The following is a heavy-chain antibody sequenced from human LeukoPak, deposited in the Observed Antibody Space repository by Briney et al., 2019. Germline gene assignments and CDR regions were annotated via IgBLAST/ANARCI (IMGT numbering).Heavy chain of an antibody. CDR1: GGSISSGGYY. CDR3: ARGGLCYDFWSGYYRCSFYYYYGMDV. D-gene: IGHD3-3*01. CDR2: IYYSGST. Sequence: RSSETLSLTCTVSGGSISSGGYYWSWIRQHPGKGLEWIGYIYYSGSTYYNPSLKSRVTISVDTSKNQFSLKLSSVTAADTAVYYCARGGLCYDFWSGYYRCSFYYYYGMDVWGQGTTVTVSS. V-gene: IGHV4-31*03. J-gene: IGHJ6*02.